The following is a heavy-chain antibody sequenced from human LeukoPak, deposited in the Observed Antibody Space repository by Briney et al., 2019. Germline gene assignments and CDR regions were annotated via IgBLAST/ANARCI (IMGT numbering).Heavy chain of an antibody. Sequence: PGGSLRLSCAASGFTVSSNYMSWVRQAPGKGLEWVSVIYSGGSTYYADSVKGRFTISRDNSKNKLYLQMNSLSAEDTAVYYCARARSYYDSSGFTNWGQGTLVTVSS. CDR2: IYSGGST. CDR1: GFTVSSNY. V-gene: IGHV3-53*01. J-gene: IGHJ4*02. CDR3: ARARSYYDSSGFTN. D-gene: IGHD3-22*01.